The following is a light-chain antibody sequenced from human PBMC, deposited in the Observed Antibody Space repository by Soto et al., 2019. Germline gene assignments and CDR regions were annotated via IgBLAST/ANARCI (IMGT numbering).Light chain of an antibody. CDR3: QQCGSSSLT. V-gene: IGKV1-33*01. CDR1: QDISNY. CDR2: DAS. Sequence: DIDMTHSPSSLSSSLGYIVTITCQSSQDISNYLNWYQQKPGKAPKLLIYDASSLETGIPYRFSGSGSGTEYTFTISRLEPQDNAVYYCQQCGSSSLTFGQGTKVDIK. J-gene: IGKJ1*01.